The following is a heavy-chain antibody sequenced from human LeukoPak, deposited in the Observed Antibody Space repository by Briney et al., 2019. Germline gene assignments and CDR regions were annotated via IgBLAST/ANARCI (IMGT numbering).Heavy chain of an antibody. J-gene: IGHJ4*02. V-gene: IGHV1-18*01. Sequence: AASVTVSFTASGYTFTSYGISWVRQAPGQGLELMGWISAYNGNTNYAQKLQGRVTMTTDTSTSTAYLELRSLRSDDTAVYYCARCCIAAAQGDLWGEGTLVTVSS. CDR3: ARCCIAAAQGDL. CDR2: ISAYNGNT. D-gene: IGHD6-13*01. CDR1: GYTFTSYG.